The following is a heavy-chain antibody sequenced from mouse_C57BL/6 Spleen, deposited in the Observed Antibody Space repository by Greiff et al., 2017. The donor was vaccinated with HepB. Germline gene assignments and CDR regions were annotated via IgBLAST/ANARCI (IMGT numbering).Heavy chain of an antibody. D-gene: IGHD3-2*02. CDR2: IDPSDSYT. CDR3: ARRQQLRPYYFDY. V-gene: IGHV1-69*01. CDR1: GYTFTSYW. J-gene: IGHJ2*01. Sequence: VQLQQPGAELVMPGASVKLSCKASGYTFTSYWMHWVKQRPGQGLEWIGEIDPSDSYTNYNQKFKGKSTLTVDKSSSTAYMQLSSLTSEDSAVYDCARRQQLRPYYFDYWGQGTTLTVSS.